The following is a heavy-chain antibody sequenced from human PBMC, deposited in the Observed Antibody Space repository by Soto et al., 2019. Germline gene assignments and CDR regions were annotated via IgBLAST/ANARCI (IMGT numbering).Heavy chain of an antibody. D-gene: IGHD3-10*01. Sequence: GGSLRLSCAASGFNFNKYAFNWVRQAPGRGLEWVSTVTVSGDTTYYADSVRGRFTISRDNSRTTVLLQMNSLSAEDTAVYYCARSACYYPACYPYYYYVDVWGKGTTVTVSS. V-gene: IGHV3-23*01. CDR3: ARSACYYPACYPYYYYVDV. J-gene: IGHJ6*03. CDR2: VTVSGDTT. CDR1: GFNFNKYA.